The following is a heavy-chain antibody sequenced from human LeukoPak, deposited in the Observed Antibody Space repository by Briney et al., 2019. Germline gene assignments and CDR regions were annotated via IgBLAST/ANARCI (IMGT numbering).Heavy chain of an antibody. D-gene: IGHD5-12*01. CDR3: AKLRLGSGYDWYYYYGMDV. CDR2: IYSGGST. J-gene: IGHJ6*02. CDR1: GFTVSSNY. V-gene: IGHV3-53*01. Sequence: PGGSLRLSCAASGFTVSSNYMSWVRQAPGKGLEWVSVIYSGGSTYYADSVKGRFTISRHNSKNTLYLQMNSLRAEDTAVYYCAKLRLGSGYDWYYYYGMDVWGQGTTVTVSS.